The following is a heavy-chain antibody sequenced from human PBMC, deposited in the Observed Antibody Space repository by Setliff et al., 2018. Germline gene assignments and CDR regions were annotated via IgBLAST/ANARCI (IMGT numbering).Heavy chain of an antibody. CDR2: IYYSGST. D-gene: IGHD2-2*01. Sequence: PSETLSLTCRVPGGSISSGYYYWGLIRQPPGKGLEWVATIYYSGSTYSNPSLKSRLIISVDAPDNQCSVKLSSVTAADTAVHYCARGYCSSPSCFFAGWFDPWGQGTLVTVSS. CDR1: GGSISSGYYY. CDR3: ARGYCSSPSCFFAGWFDP. V-gene: IGHV4-39*01. J-gene: IGHJ5*02.